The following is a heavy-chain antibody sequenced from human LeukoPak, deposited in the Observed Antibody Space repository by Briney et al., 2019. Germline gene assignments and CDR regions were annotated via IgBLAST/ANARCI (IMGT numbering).Heavy chain of an antibody. Sequence: GGSLRLSCAASESTFSDYAMTWVRQAPGKGLEWVSTITSSGDRTFYADAVKGRFTISRDNSKNILNLQMNSLRVEDTAVYYCARDLWVPTIGDGLDIWGPGTIVAVSS. J-gene: IGHJ3*02. V-gene: IGHV3-23*01. D-gene: IGHD5-12*01. CDR3: ARDLWVPTIGDGLDI. CDR1: ESTFSDYA. CDR2: ITSSGDRT.